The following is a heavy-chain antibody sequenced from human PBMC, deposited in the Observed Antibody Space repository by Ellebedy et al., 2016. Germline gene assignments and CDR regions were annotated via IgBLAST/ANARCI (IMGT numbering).Heavy chain of an antibody. CDR1: GFIFNNYP. CDR2: ISYDGTNK. CDR3: ARVGSGWTTFDAFDI. Sequence: GESLKISXAASGFIFNNYPMNWVRQAPGKGLEWVAVISYDGTNKYYADSVKGRFTISRDNSKNTLYLQMNSLRAEDTAIYFCARVGSGWTTFDAFDIWGQGTVVTVSS. V-gene: IGHV3-30-3*01. D-gene: IGHD6-25*01. J-gene: IGHJ3*02.